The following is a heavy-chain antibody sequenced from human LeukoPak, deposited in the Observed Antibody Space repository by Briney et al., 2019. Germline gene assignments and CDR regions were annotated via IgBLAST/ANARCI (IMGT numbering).Heavy chain of an antibody. V-gene: IGHV1-2*02. CDR2: INPNSGGT. J-gene: IGHJ4*02. Sequence: ASAKVSCKASGYTFTGYYMHWVRQAPGQGLEWMEWINPNSGGTNYAQKFQGRVTMTRDTSISTAYMELSRLRSDDTAVYYCARDRTRTGYSSGWYHDYWGQGTLVTVSS. CDR1: GYTFTGYY. D-gene: IGHD6-19*01. CDR3: ARDRTRTGYSSGWYHDY.